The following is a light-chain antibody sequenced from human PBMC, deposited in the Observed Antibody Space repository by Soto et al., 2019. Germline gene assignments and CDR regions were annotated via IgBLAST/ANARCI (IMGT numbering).Light chain of an antibody. V-gene: IGKV3-15*01. Sequence: EIVLTQSPGTLSLSPGERATLSCRASQSVSSNLAWYQQKPGQAPRPLIYGASTRATGIPARFSGSGSGTEFTLTISSLQSEDFAVYYCQQYNNWWTFGQGTKVDI. CDR1: QSVSSN. J-gene: IGKJ1*01. CDR3: QQYNNWWT. CDR2: GAS.